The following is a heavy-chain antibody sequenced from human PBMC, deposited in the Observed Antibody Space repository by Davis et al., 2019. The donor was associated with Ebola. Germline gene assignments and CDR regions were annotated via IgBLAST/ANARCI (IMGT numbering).Heavy chain of an antibody. D-gene: IGHD3-22*01. V-gene: IGHV4-59*01. CDR2: IYYSGST. Sequence: MPGGSLRLSCTVSGGSISSYYWSWIRQPPGKGLEWIGYIYYSGSTNYNPSLKSRVTISVDTSKNQFSLKLSSVTAADTAVYYCARGGVPYYYDSSGYYYGEVLYYFDYWGQGTLVTVSS. CDR1: GGSISSYY. CDR3: ARGGVPYYYDSSGYYYGEVLYYFDY. J-gene: IGHJ4*02.